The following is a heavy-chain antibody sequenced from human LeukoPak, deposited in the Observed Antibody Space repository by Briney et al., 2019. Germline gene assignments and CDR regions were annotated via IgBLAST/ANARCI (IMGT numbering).Heavy chain of an antibody. V-gene: IGHV3-48*02. CDR2: INIDSSTI. Sequence: QSGGSLRLSCAASGFTFSTYRMSWVRQAPGKGLEWLSYINIDSSTIYYTDSLKGRFTISRDNAKNSLYLQMNSLRDEDTAVYYCARATSTSGPTFDYWGQGTLVTVSS. D-gene: IGHD6-19*01. CDR1: GFTFSTYR. CDR3: ARATSTSGPTFDY. J-gene: IGHJ4*02.